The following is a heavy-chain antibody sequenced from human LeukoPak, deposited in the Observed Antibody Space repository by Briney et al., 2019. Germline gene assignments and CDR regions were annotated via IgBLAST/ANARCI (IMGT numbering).Heavy chain of an antibody. CDR3: ARTDSGGYDLAYAFDI. D-gene: IGHD5-12*01. V-gene: IGHV3-20*04. J-gene: IGHJ3*02. Sequence: GGSLRPSCAASAFTFDDYVMSWVRQAPGKGLEWVSGIRNGGSTDYADSVKGRFTISRDNAKNSLYLQMNSLRAEDTALYYCARTDSGGYDLAYAFDIWGQGTMVTVSS. CDR1: AFTFDDYV. CDR2: IRNGGST.